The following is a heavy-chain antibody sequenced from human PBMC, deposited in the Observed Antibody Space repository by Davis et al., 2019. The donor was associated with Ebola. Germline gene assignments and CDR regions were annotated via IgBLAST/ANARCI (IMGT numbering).Heavy chain of an antibody. J-gene: IGHJ4*02. V-gene: IGHV4-34*01. D-gene: IGHD3-22*01. Sequence: GSLRPSCAVHGGSFSGYYWSWIRQPPGKGLEWNGEINHSGSTNYNPSLKSRVTISVDTSKNQFSLKLSSVTAADTAVYYCARPKYYYDSSGYYSYWGQGTLVTVSS. CDR1: GGSFSGYY. CDR2: INHSGST. CDR3: ARPKYYYDSSGYYSY.